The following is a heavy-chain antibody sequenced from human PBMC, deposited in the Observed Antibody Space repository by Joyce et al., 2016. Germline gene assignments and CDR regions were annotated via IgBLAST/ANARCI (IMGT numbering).Heavy chain of an antibody. D-gene: IGHD6-19*01. V-gene: IGHV1-2*06. J-gene: IGHJ1*01. CDR2: VNSNTGGT. Sequence: QVQLVQSGAEVKKPGASVKVSCKASGYTFTAYHIHWVRQAPGQGLEWMGLVNSNTGGTNYAQKFQGRVTMTRDMSINTAYMELSRLRSDDTAVYYCARDVEGYSSGWYLFYWGQGTLVTVSS. CDR1: GYTFTAYH. CDR3: ARDVEGYSSGWYLFY.